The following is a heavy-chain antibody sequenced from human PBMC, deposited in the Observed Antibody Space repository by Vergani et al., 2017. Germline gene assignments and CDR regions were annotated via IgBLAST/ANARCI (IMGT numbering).Heavy chain of an antibody. D-gene: IGHD1/OR15-1a*01. V-gene: IGHV3-9*01. J-gene: IGHJ3*02. Sequence: EVQLVESGGGLVQPGRSLRLSCAASGFTFDDYAMHWVRQAPGKGLEWVSGISWNSGSIGYADSVKGRFTISRDNAKNSLYLQMNSLRAEDTAVYYCAVEQPPSLTAAFDIWGQGTMVTVSS. CDR1: GFTFDDYA. CDR2: ISWNSGSI. CDR3: AVEQPPSLTAAFDI.